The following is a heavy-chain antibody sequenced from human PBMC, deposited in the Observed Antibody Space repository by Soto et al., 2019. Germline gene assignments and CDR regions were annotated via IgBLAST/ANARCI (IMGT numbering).Heavy chain of an antibody. Sequence: EVQLVESGGGLVKPGGSLRLSCAASGFTFSRYKMNWVRQAPGKGLEWVSSISSSSSYIYYADSMKGRFTISRDNAKNSLYLQMNSLSAEDTAVYYCARDLSVAEVDLFDYWGQGTLVTVSS. V-gene: IGHV3-21*01. D-gene: IGHD6-13*01. J-gene: IGHJ4*02. CDR2: ISSSSSYI. CDR3: ARDLSVAEVDLFDY. CDR1: GFTFSRYK.